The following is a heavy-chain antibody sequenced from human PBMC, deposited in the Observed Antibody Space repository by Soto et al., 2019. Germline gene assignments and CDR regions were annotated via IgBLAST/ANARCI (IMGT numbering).Heavy chain of an antibody. D-gene: IGHD4-17*01. Sequence: EVQLVESGGGLVQPGGSLRLSCAASGFTFSSYWMHWVRLAPGKGLVWVSRINGDGTTTGYADFVKGRFSISRDSAKNTLYLQMNSLRAEDTAVYYCVRDLSVTTKFDYWGQGTLVTVSS. CDR1: GFTFSSYW. J-gene: IGHJ4*02. V-gene: IGHV3-74*01. CDR2: INGDGTTT. CDR3: VRDLSVTTKFDY.